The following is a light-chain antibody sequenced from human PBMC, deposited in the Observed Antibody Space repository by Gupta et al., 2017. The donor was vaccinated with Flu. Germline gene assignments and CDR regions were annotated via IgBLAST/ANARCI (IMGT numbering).Light chain of an antibody. J-gene: IGKJ1*01. CDR1: QSISSH. CDR3: HQYDLNPPET. CDR2: AAA. V-gene: IGKV1-39*01. Sequence: IQLTQSPSPLSASVGDRVTITCRASQSISSHLNWYQQRPGKAPKLLIYAAASLQSGVPPRFSGSGSGTDFTLTISSLQPEDFATYYCHQYDLNPPETFGQGTKLEIK.